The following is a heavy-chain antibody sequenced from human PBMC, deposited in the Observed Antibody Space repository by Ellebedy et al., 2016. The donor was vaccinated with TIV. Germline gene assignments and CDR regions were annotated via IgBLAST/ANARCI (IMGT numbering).Heavy chain of an antibody. Sequence: KGLEWVSAISWNSGVIGYADSVKGRFTVSRDNSKNTLYLQMNSLRTEDTAVYYCATERSGYDFDYWGQGTLVTVSA. CDR2: ISWNSGVI. J-gene: IGHJ4*02. V-gene: IGHV3-23*01. D-gene: IGHD5-12*01. CDR3: ATERSGYDFDY.